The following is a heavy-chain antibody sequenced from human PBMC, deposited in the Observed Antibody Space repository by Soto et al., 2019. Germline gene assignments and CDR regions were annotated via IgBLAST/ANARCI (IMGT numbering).Heavy chain of an antibody. CDR1: GFTFSSYG. D-gene: IGHD6-19*01. V-gene: IGHV3-30*18. CDR3: AKSMYSSGWTRERAGSDFDY. J-gene: IGHJ4*02. Sequence: GGSLRLSCAASGFTFSSYGMHWVRQAPGKGLEWVAVISYDGSNKYYADSVKGRFTISRDNSKNTLYLQMNSLRAEDTAVYYCAKSMYSSGWTRERAGSDFDYWGQGTLVTVSS. CDR2: ISYDGSNK.